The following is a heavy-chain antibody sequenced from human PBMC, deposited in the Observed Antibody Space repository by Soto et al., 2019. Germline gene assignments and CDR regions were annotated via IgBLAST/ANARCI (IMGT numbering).Heavy chain of an antibody. CDR1: GDSVSSNSAT. CDR2: TYYRSKLYS. J-gene: IGHJ4*02. V-gene: IGHV6-1*01. Sequence: QVQVQQSGPGLVKPSQTLSLTCAISGDSVSSNSATWNWIRQSPSRGLEWLGRTYYRSKLYSDYAGSVKSRITINPDTSKNQFSLHFNSVTPEDTAVYYCAREAYSGSYQGYFDYWGQGTLVTVSS. D-gene: IGHD1-26*01. CDR3: AREAYSGSYQGYFDY.